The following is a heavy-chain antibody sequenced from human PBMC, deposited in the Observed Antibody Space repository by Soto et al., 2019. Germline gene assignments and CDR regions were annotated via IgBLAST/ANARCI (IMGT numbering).Heavy chain of an antibody. J-gene: IGHJ6*02. D-gene: IGHD1-26*01. Sequence: PSETLSLTCTVSGGSISSSSYYWSWIRQPPGKGLEWIGYIYYSGSTDYNPSLKSRVTISVDTSKNQFSLKLSSVTAADTAVYYCARGYSGSYSVASGSYYYYGMDVWGQGTTVTVSS. V-gene: IGHV4-61*01. CDR2: IYYSGST. CDR1: GGSISSSSYY. CDR3: ARGYSGSYSVASGSYYYYGMDV.